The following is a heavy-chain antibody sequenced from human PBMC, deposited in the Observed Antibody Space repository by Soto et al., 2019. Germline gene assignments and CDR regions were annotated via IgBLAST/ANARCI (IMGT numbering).Heavy chain of an antibody. D-gene: IGHD6-13*01. Sequence: PSETLSLTCAVYGGSFSGYYWSWIRQPPGKGLEWIGEINHSGSTNYNPSLKSRVTISVDTSKNQFSLKLSSVTAADTAVYYCARAGSSWNFDYWGQGTLVTISS. J-gene: IGHJ4*02. CDR1: GGSFSGYY. CDR3: ARAGSSWNFDY. V-gene: IGHV4-34*01. CDR2: INHSGST.